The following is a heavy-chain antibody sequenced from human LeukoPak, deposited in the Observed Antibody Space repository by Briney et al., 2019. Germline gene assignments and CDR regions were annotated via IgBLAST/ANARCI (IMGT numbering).Heavy chain of an antibody. CDR3: ARLIRAAALIDY. CDR2: IRGDNRDT. CDR1: GYSFRGYG. V-gene: IGHV1-18*01. D-gene: IGHD6-13*01. Sequence: GGSVRVSCEASGYSFRGYGLTWVRHGPGQGLGWMGWIRGDNRDTDSAEKCQGRLTMTTATSTSTAYMELRSLRSDDTGIYYCARLIRAAALIDYWGQGTLVTVSS. J-gene: IGHJ4*02.